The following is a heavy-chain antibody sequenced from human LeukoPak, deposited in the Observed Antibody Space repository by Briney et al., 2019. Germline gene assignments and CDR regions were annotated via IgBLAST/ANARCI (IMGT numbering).Heavy chain of an antibody. V-gene: IGHV3-33*08. D-gene: IGHD3-22*01. Sequence: GGSLRLSCAASGFTFSGYGMHWVRQAPGKGLEWVAVIWYDGSNKYYADSVKGRFTISRDNSKNTLYLQMNSLRAEDTAVYYCARVPVEGYYDSSGYPSWGQGTLVTVSS. CDR3: ARVPVEGYYDSSGYPS. J-gene: IGHJ5*02. CDR2: IWYDGSNK. CDR1: GFTFSGYG.